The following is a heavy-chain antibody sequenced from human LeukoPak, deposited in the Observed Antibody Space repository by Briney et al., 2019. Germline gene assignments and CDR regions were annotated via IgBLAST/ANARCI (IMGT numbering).Heavy chain of an antibody. CDR1: GGTFSSYA. CDR2: MNPNSGNT. V-gene: IGHV1-8*02. J-gene: IGHJ4*02. D-gene: IGHD3-22*01. Sequence: GASVKVSCKASGGTFSSYAISWVRQAPGQGLEWMGWMNPNSGNTGYAQKFQGRVTMTRNTSISTAYMELSSLRSEDTAVYYCARHTMIVAHLFDYWGQGTLVTVSS. CDR3: ARHTMIVAHLFDY.